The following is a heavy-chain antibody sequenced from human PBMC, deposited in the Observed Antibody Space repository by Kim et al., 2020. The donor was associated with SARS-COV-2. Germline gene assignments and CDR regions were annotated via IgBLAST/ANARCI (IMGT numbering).Heavy chain of an antibody. CDR2: ISPSGST. V-gene: IGHV4-34*01. CDR3: ACSTTRSYFHLAA. CDR1: GGSFRGYY. Sequence: SETLSLTCVVSGGSFRGYYWSWIRQAPGKGLECIGEISPSGSTNYNLSLKSRLTISLDPSQRQFSLKLTSVTAADTAVYYCACSTTRSYFHLAAWGKGT. D-gene: IGHD4-4*01. J-gene: IGHJ6*03.